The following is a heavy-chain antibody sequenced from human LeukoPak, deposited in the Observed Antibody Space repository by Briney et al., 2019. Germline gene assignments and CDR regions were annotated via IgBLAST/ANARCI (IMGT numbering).Heavy chain of an antibody. Sequence: ASVKVSCKVSGYTLTEFSIHWVRRVPGKGLEWMGGFDPEDGETIYAQKFRGRVTMTEDTSSDTAYMELSSLRSDDTAVYFCTAITAAGLRGPSFDYWGQGTLVTVSS. D-gene: IGHD6-13*01. CDR3: TAITAAGLRGPSFDY. CDR1: GYTLTEFS. J-gene: IGHJ4*02. V-gene: IGHV1-24*01. CDR2: FDPEDGET.